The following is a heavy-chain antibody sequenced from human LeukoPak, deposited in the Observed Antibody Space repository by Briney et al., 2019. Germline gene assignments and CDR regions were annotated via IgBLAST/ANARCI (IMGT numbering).Heavy chain of an antibody. CDR3: ARGALATVTTISGGAFDI. J-gene: IGHJ3*02. Sequence: SVKVSCKASGGTFSSYAISWERQAPGQGLEWMGGIIPIFGTANYAQKLQGRVTITADKSTSTAYMELSSLRSEDTAVYYCARGALATVTTISGGAFDIWGQGTMVTVSS. D-gene: IGHD4-17*01. V-gene: IGHV1-69*06. CDR2: IIPIFGTA. CDR1: GGTFSSYA.